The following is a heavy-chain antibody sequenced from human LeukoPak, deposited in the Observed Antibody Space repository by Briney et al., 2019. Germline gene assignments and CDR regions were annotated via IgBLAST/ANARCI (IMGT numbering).Heavy chain of an antibody. CDR2: INHSGST. CDR1: GGSFSGYY. D-gene: IGHD3-3*01. CDR3: ARRLYDFWSGRGPFDY. J-gene: IGHJ4*02. V-gene: IGHV4-34*01. Sequence: SETLSLTCAVYGGSFSGYYWSWIRQPPGTGLEWIGEINHSGSTNYNPSLKSRVTISVDTSKNQFSLKLSSVTAADTAVYYCARRLYDFWSGRGPFDYWGQGTLVTVSS.